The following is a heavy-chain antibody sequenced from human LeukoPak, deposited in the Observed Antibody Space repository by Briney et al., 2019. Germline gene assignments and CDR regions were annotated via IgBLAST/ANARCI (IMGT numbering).Heavy chain of an antibody. D-gene: IGHD6-19*01. CDR1: GGTFSSYA. CDR2: IIPIFGTA. CDR3: ARAARAVAGTLDY. J-gene: IGHJ4*02. V-gene: IGHV1-69*05. Sequence: SVKVSRKASGGTFSSYAISWVRQAPGQGLEWMGRIIPIFGTANYAQKFQGRVTITTDESTSTAYMELSSLRSEDTAVYYCARAARAVAGTLDYWGQGTWSPSPQ.